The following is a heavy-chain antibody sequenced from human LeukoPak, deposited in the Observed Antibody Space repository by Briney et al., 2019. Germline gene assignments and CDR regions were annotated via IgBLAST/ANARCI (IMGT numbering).Heavy chain of an antibody. Sequence: GGPLSLSCAASGFTFSTSYLTWIRQLQGKGLEWVSYISSSGSTIYYADSVKGRFTISRDNAKNSLYLQMNSLRAEDTAVYYCASGVAVAGYYFDYWGQGTLVTVSS. CDR2: ISSSGSTI. CDR3: ASGVAVAGYYFDY. J-gene: IGHJ4*02. V-gene: IGHV3-11*01. CDR1: GFTFSTSY. D-gene: IGHD6-19*01.